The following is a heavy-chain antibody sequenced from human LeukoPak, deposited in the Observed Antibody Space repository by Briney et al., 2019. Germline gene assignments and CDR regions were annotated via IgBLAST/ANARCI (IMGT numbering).Heavy chain of an antibody. CDR1: GFTFSSYW. Sequence: GGSLRLSCAASGFTFSSYWMSWVRQAPGKGLEWVANIKQDGSEKYYVDSVKGRFTISRDNAKNSLYLQMNSLRAEDTAVYYRARVPSDGYRYFDYWGQGTLVTVSS. D-gene: IGHD5-24*01. V-gene: IGHV3-7*01. J-gene: IGHJ4*02. CDR2: IKQDGSEK. CDR3: ARVPSDGYRYFDY.